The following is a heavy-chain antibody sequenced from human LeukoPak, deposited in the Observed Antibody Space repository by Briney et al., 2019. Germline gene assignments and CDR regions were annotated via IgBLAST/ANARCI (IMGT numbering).Heavy chain of an antibody. Sequence: SETLSLTCTVWGGSISSYYWSWIRQPPGKGLEWIGYIYYSGSTNYNPSLKSRVTISVDTSKNQFSLKLSSVTAADTAVYYCARGGYDFWSGSKNWFDPWGQGTLITVSS. CDR2: IYYSGST. CDR1: GGSISSYY. J-gene: IGHJ5*02. CDR3: ARGGYDFWSGSKNWFDP. V-gene: IGHV4-59*01. D-gene: IGHD3-3*01.